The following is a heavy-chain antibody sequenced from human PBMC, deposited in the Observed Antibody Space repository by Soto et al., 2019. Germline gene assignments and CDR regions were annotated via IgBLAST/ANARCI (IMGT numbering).Heavy chain of an antibody. J-gene: IGHJ4*02. CDR1: GYTFTSYA. D-gene: IGHD3-22*01. CDR3: VKGEYYYDSSGYYPFDY. Sequence: ASVKVSCKASGYTFTSYAMHWVRQAPGQRLEWMGWINAGNGNTKYSQKFQGRVTITRDTSASTAYMELSSLRSEDTALYYCVKGEYYYDSSGYYPFDYWGQGTLVTVSS. V-gene: IGHV1-3*01. CDR2: INAGNGNT.